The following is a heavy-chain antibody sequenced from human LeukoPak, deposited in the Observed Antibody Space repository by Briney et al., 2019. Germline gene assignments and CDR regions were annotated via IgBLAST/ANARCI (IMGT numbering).Heavy chain of an antibody. J-gene: IGHJ4*02. Sequence: PGGSLRLSCAASGFTLSDYWMHWVRQAPGKGLVWVSRINSDGIITRYADSVKGRFTISRDTAKNTLYLQMNSLRAEDTAVYYCSGGGSIEVTGYWGQGTLVTVSS. CDR3: SGGGSIEVTGY. D-gene: IGHD2-21*02. CDR2: INSDGIIT. CDR1: GFTLSDYW. V-gene: IGHV3-74*01.